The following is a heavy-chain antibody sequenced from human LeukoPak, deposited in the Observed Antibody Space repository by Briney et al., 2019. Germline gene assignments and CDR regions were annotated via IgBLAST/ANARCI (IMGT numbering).Heavy chain of an antibody. J-gene: IGHJ5*02. V-gene: IGHV7-4-1*02. D-gene: IGHD3-3*01. CDR3: ARDGYYDFWSGYFNHAGSWFDP. CDR2: INTNTGNP. Sequence: GASVKVSCKASGYTFTSYAMNWVRQAPGQGLEWMGWINTNTGNPTYAQGFTGRFVFSLDTSVSTAYLQISSLKAEDTAVYYCARDGYYDFWSGYFNHAGSWFDPWGQGTLVTVSS. CDR1: GYTFTSYA.